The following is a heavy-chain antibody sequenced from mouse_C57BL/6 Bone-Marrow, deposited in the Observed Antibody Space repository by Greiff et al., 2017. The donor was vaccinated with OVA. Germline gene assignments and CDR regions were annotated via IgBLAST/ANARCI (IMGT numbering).Heavy chain of an antibody. CDR2: FNPYNDDT. D-gene: IGHD2-4*01. Sequence: QVQLKESGAELVKPGASVKLSCKASGYTFTTYPIEWMKQNHGKSLEWIGNFNPYNDDTNYNEKFKGKATLTVEKSSSTVYLELSRLTSDDSAVYYCARPGDYDGDWFAYWGQGTLVTVSA. CDR3: ARPGDYDGDWFAY. J-gene: IGHJ3*01. V-gene: IGHV1-47*01. CDR1: GYTFTTYP.